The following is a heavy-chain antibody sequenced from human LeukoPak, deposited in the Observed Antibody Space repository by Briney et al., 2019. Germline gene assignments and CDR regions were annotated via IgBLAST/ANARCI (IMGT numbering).Heavy chain of an antibody. CDR3: AKVGSYFNWFDP. CDR1: GVNFSSYA. CDR2: ISGSGGST. J-gene: IGHJ5*02. D-gene: IGHD1-26*01. V-gene: IGHV3-23*01. Sequence: PRGSLRLSCAVSGVNFSSYAMSWVGHAPGRWLEWVSTISGSGGSTYYADSVKGRFTISRDNSKNTLYVQMHSLRAEDTAVYYCAKVGSYFNWFDPWGQGTLVTVSS.